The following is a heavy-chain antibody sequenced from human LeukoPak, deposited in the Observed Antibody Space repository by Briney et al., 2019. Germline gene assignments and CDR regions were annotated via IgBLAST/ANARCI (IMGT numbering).Heavy chain of an antibody. V-gene: IGHV1-69*13. CDR3: ARGSRPVYNLLTGKRYFDY. D-gene: IGHD3-9*01. J-gene: IGHJ4*02. CDR1: GGTFSSYA. CDR2: IIPIFGTA. Sequence: SVKVSCKASGGTFSSYAISWVRQAPGQGLEWMGGIIPIFGTANYAQKLQGRVTITADESTSTAYMELSSLRSEDTAVYYCARGSRPVYNLLTGKRYFDYWGQGTQLTISS.